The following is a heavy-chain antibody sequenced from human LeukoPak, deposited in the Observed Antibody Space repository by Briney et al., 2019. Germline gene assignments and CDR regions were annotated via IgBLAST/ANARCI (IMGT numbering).Heavy chain of an antibody. J-gene: IGHJ4*02. CDR2: ISYSGST. CDR3: AREGVWGSYRY. V-gene: IGHV4-59*02. Sequence: SETLSLTCTVSGGSVSSYYWSWIRQSPGKGLEWIGYISYSGSTNYNPSLKSRVTMSVDTSKNQFSLKLSSVTAADTAVYYCAREGVWGSYRYWGQGTLVTVSS. D-gene: IGHD3-16*02. CDR1: GGSVSSYY.